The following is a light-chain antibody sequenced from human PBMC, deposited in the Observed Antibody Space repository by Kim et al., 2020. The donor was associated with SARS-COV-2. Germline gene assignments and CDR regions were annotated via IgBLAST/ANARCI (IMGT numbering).Light chain of an antibody. CDR1: SGHSSYA. Sequence: QPVLTQSPSASASLGASVKLTCTLSSGHSSYAIAWHQQQPEKGPRYLMKVNSDGSHFKGDGIPDRFSGSSSGSERYLTISSLQSEDEADYYCQTWGTGIRVFGGGTQLTVL. CDR3: QTWGTGIRV. CDR2: VNSDGSH. V-gene: IGLV4-69*01. J-gene: IGLJ3*02.